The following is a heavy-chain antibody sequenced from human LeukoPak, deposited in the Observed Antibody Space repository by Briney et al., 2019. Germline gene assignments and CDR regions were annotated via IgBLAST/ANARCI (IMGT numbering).Heavy chain of an antibody. Sequence: SETLSLTCAVYGGSLSDYYWSWIRQSPGKGLEWIGSIYYSGSTYYNPSLKSRVTISVDTSKNQFSLKLSSVTAADTAVYYCAREDSSGSIDAFDIWGQGTMVTVSS. D-gene: IGHD3-22*01. CDR2: IYYSGST. V-gene: IGHV4-34*01. CDR1: GGSLSDYY. J-gene: IGHJ3*02. CDR3: AREDSSGSIDAFDI.